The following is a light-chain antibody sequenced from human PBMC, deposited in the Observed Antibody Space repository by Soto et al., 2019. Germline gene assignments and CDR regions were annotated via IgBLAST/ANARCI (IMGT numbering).Light chain of an antibody. CDR3: QQDSKSRGT. Sequence: EIVLTQSPGTLSLSPGERATLSCSASQSVSSTYVAWYQQKPGQAPRLLIYGASTRATGIPDRYSGSGTGTDFSLTISSREPEDSAGYYCQQDSKSRGTFG. CDR1: QSVSSTY. V-gene: IGKV3-20*01. J-gene: IGKJ1*01. CDR2: GAS.